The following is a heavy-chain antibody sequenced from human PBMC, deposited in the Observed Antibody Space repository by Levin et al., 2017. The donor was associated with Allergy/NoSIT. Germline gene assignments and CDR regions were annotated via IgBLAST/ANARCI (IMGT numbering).Heavy chain of an antibody. CDR2: ISSNGGST. CDR1: GFTFSSYA. V-gene: IGHV3-64*01. CDR3: ARASIAAPFDY. D-gene: IGHD6-6*01. J-gene: IGHJ4*02. Sequence: GGSLRLSCAASGFTFSSYAMHWVRQAPGKGLEYVSAISSNGGSTYYANSVKGRFTISRDNSKNTLYLQMGSLRAEDMAVYYCARASIAAPFDYWGQGTLVTVSS.